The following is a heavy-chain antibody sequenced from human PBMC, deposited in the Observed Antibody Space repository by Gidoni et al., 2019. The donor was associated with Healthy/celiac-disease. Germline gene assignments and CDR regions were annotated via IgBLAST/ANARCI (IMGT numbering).Heavy chain of an antibody. D-gene: IGHD6-13*01. Sequence: EVQLLESGGGLVQPGGSLRLPCAAAGFTFSSYAMTWVRQAPGKGLEWVSAISGSGGSTYYADSVKGRFTISRDNSRNTLYLQMNSLRAEDTAVYYCAKARSSSWCCDYWGQGTLVTVSS. CDR1: GFTFSSYA. J-gene: IGHJ4*02. CDR3: AKARSSSWCCDY. V-gene: IGHV3-23*01. CDR2: ISGSGGST.